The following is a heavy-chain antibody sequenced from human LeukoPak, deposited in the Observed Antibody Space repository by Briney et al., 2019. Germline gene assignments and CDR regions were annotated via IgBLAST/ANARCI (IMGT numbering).Heavy chain of an antibody. Sequence: GASVKVSCKVSGYTLTELSMHWERQAPGQGLEWMGIINPSGGSTSYAQKFQGKVTMTRDTSTSTVYMELSSLRSEDTAVYYCARATMIVVAPDYWGQGTLVTVSS. D-gene: IGHD3-22*01. V-gene: IGHV1-46*03. J-gene: IGHJ4*02. CDR1: GYTLTELS. CDR2: INPSGGST. CDR3: ARATMIVVAPDY.